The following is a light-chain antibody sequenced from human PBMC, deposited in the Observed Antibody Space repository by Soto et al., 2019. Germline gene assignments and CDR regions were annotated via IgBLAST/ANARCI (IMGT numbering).Light chain of an antibody. J-gene: IGKJ1*01. V-gene: IGKV3-20*01. CDR3: LQYGSSPRT. CDR2: GAS. CDR1: QSVSNNY. Sequence: IVLTQSPGPLSLSPGERATLSCRASQSVSNNYLTWYQQKPGQAPRLLIYGASSRATGIPDRFSGYGSGTDFTLTISRLEPEDFAVYYCLQYGSSPRTFGQGTKVEIK.